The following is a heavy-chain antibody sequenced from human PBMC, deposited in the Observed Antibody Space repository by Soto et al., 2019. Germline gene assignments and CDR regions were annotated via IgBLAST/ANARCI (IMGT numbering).Heavy chain of an antibody. V-gene: IGHV1-46*03. Sequence: QVQLVQSGAEVKKPGASVKVSCKASGYTFTSYYMHWVRQAPGQGLEWMGIINPSGGSTSYAQKFQGRVTMTRDTSTSTVYMELSSLRSEDTAVYYCARDSKIRGTTRNYYSYYYMDVWGKGTTVTVSS. CDR2: INPSGGST. CDR3: ARDSKIRGTTRNYYSYYYMDV. CDR1: GYTFTSYY. J-gene: IGHJ6*03. D-gene: IGHD4-4*01.